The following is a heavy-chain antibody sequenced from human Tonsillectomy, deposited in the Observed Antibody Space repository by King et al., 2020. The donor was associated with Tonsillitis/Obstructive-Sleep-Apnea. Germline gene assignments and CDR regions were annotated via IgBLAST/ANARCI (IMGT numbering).Heavy chain of an antibody. CDR1: GFTFNNAW. Sequence: VQLVESGGGLVKPGGSLRLSCAASGFTFNNAWVSWVRQAPGKGLEWFGRIKSKTDGGTTDYAAPGKGRFTISRDNSKNMLYLQRNSLQTEDTAVYYCTTAPHDYNTSYDYYYYMDVWGKGTTVTVSS. J-gene: IGHJ6*03. CDR3: TTAPHDYNTSYDYYYYMDV. V-gene: IGHV3-15*01. CDR2: IKSKTDGGTT. D-gene: IGHD4-11*01.